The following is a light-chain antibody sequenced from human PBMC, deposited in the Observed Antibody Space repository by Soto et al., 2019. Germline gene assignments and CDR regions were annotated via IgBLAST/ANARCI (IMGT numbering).Light chain of an antibody. CDR3: SSYTSSRVYV. V-gene: IGLV2-14*01. CDR2: EVS. CDR1: SSDVGGYNY. Sequence: QSALTQPASVSGSPGQSITISCTGTSSDVGGYNYVSWYQQHPGKAPKLMIYEVSNRPSGVSNRFSGSKSGNTASLTISGLQAEDVADYYCSSYTSSRVYVFGTGTKVTVL. J-gene: IGLJ1*01.